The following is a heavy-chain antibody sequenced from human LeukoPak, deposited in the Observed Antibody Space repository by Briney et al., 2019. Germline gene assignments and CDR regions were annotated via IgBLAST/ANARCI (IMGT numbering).Heavy chain of an antibody. CDR2: ISSNVIT. J-gene: IGHJ2*01. Sequence: GTLSLTSAVSLGSIFSYYFNCSRHPPGKGLWWIGHISSNVITNYNPSLKSRGTISIDTSKNQFSLSLRSVTAADTAIYYCARHSYYDTSCYYPAPGYLDVWGHGTLVTVSS. D-gene: IGHD3-22*01. CDR1: LGSIFSYY. CDR3: ARHSYYDTSCYYPAPGYLDV. V-gene: IGHV4-59*08.